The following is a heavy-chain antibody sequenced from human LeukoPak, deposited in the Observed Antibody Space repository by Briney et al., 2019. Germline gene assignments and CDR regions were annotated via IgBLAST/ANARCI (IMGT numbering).Heavy chain of an antibody. D-gene: IGHD4-17*01. CDR2: INYSGST. CDR1: GGSISRYY. CDR3: ARDPHYGDILNDPFDI. Sequence: SPSETLSLTCTVSGGSISRYYWSWTRQPPGKGLEWIGYINYSGSTKYSPSLKSRVTISVDTSKNQFSLKLSSVTAADTAVYYCARDPHYGDILNDPFDIWGQGTMVTVSS. J-gene: IGHJ3*02. V-gene: IGHV4-59*01.